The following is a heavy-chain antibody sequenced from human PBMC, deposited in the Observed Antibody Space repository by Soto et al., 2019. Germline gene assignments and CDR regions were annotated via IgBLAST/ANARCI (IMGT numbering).Heavy chain of an antibody. CDR1: GGSISSSSY. CDR2: IYSIGST. J-gene: IGHJ6*02. Sequence: QLQLQESGPGLVKPSETLSLTCTVSGGSISSSSYWGWIRQPPGKGLEWIGSIYSIGSTYYNPSLKRRVTISVDTSKTQFSLKLSSVTAAATAVYYCRGSGRYSTDVWGQGTTVTVSS. V-gene: IGHV4-39*01. D-gene: IGHD6-25*01. CDR3: RGSGRYSTDV.